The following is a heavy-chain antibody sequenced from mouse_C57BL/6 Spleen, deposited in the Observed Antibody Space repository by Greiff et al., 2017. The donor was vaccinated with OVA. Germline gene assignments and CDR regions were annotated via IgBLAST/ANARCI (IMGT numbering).Heavy chain of an antibody. J-gene: IGHJ2*01. CDR2: INPNNGGT. D-gene: IGHD2-1*01. V-gene: IGHV1-26*01. CDR3: ARNYPGYYFDY. CDR1: GYTFTDYY. Sequence: VQLQQSGPELVKPGASVKISCKASGYTFTDYYMNWVKQSHGKSLEWIGDINPNNGGTSYNQKFKGKATLTVDKSSSTAYMELRSLTSEDSAVYYCARNYPGYYFDYWGQGTTLTVSS.